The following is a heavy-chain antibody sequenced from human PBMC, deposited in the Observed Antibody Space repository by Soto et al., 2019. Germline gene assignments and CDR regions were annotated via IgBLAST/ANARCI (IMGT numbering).Heavy chain of an antibody. J-gene: IGHJ6*02. D-gene: IGHD3-16*01. CDR1: GFTFETYS. V-gene: IGHV3-48*02. CDR2: ISSSTTTK. CDR3: ARVGGDV. Sequence: GGSLRLSCAASGFTFETYSMNWVRQAPRKGLEWVSYISSSTTTKNYADSVKGRFTISRDNAKSSLFLQMNSLRDEDTAVYYCARVGGDVWGQGTTVTVS.